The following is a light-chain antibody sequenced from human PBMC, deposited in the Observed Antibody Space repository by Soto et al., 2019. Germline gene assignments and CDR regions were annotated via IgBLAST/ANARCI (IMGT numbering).Light chain of an antibody. CDR1: QSLRSSY. J-gene: IGKJ1*01. CDR3: QQYDTSPRT. V-gene: IGKV3-20*01. CDR2: AAS. Sequence: EIVLTQPPGTLSLSPLERATLCCRSSQSLRSSYLAWYQQKPGQAPRILIYAASSRATGIPDRFSGSGSETDFTLTISRLEPEDSAEYYCQQYDTSPRTFGQGTKVDIK.